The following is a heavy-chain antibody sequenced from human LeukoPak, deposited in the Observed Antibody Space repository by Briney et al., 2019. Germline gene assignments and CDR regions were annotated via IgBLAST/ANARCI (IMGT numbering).Heavy chain of an antibody. Sequence: ASVKVSCKASGYTFTSYDINWVRQATGQGLEWMEWMNPNSGNTGYAQKFQGRVTITRNTSISTAYMELSSLRSEDTAVYYCAAATYYYDSSGYTNWFDPWGQGTLVTVSS. J-gene: IGHJ5*02. CDR2: MNPNSGNT. CDR3: AAATYYYDSSGYTNWFDP. D-gene: IGHD3-22*01. CDR1: GYTFTSYD. V-gene: IGHV1-8*03.